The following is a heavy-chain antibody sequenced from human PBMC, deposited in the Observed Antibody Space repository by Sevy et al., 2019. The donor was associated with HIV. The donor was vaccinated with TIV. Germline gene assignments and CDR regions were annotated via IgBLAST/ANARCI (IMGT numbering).Heavy chain of an antibody. D-gene: IGHD2-15*01. CDR2: VNAGNGDT. CDR3: AIDFCSGGSCYSAFVY. CDR1: GYSFTSYI. J-gene: IGHJ4*02. V-gene: IGHV1-3*01. Sequence: ASVKVSCKASGYSFTSYIMHWVRQAPGQRLEWIGWVNAGNGDTKYSQKFQGRVTITRETSASTAYMELNSLRSEDTAVYYCAIDFCSGGSCYSAFVYWGQGTLVTVSS.